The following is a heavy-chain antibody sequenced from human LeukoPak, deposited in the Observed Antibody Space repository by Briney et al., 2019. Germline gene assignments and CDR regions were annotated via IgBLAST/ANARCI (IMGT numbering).Heavy chain of an antibody. CDR3: AKGSYYDSSGYFDY. CDR1: GFTFSSYG. CDR2: ISYGGSNK. Sequence: GGSLRLSCAASGFTFSSYGMHWVRQAPAKGLEWVAVISYGGSNKYYADSVKGRFTISRDNSKNTLYLQMNSLRAEDTAVYYCAKGSYYDSSGYFDYWGQGTLVTVSS. J-gene: IGHJ4*02. D-gene: IGHD3-22*01. V-gene: IGHV3-30*18.